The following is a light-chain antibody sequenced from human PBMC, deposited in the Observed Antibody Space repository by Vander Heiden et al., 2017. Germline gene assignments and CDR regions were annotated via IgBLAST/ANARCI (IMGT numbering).Light chain of an antibody. J-gene: IGLJ3*02. Sequence: SALTQPASVSGSPGQSTTIPCTGTSSDVGDYDYVSWYQQHPGKAPKLMIDDVSNRPSGVSTRFSGSKSGNTASLTISGRQAEDEADYYCSSYTSSSTLDWVFGGGTKLTVL. CDR3: SSYTSSSTLDWV. CDR1: SSDVGDYDY. V-gene: IGLV2-14*01. CDR2: DVS.